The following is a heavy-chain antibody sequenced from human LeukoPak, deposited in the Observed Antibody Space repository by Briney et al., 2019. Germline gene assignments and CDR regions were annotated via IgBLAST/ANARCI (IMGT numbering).Heavy chain of an antibody. Sequence: SETLSLTCTVSGGSINSNSYYWGWIRQPPGKGLEWIGSIYSSGSTYYNPSLRSRVTISVDTSKNQFSLKLSSVTAADTAVYYCARSGSGYLRYYFDYWGQGALVTVSS. V-gene: IGHV4-39*07. CDR2: IYSSGST. CDR3: ARSGSGYLRYYFDY. J-gene: IGHJ4*02. D-gene: IGHD5-12*01. CDR1: GGSINSNSYY.